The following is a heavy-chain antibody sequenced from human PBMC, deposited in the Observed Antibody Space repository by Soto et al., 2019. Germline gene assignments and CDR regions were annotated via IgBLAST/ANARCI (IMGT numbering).Heavy chain of an antibody. D-gene: IGHD3-9*01. V-gene: IGHV1-58*01. CDR2: IVVGSGNT. Sequence: SVKVSCKASGFTFTSSAVQWVRQARGQRLEWIGWIVVGSGNTNYAQKFQERVTITRDMSTSTAYMELSSLRSEDTAVYYCAADPIYDILTGYWYYYGMDVWGQGTTVTVSS. CDR1: GFTFTSSA. CDR3: AADPIYDILTGYWYYYGMDV. J-gene: IGHJ6*02.